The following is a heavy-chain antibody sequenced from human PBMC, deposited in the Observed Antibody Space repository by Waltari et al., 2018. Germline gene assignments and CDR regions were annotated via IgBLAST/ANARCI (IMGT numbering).Heavy chain of an antibody. V-gene: IGHV1-2*06. J-gene: IGHJ5*02. Sequence: QVQLVQSGAEVKKPGASVTVSCKASGYTFTGYYMHWVRQAPGQGLEWMGRINPNSGGTNYAQKFQGRVTMTRDTSISTAYMELSRLRSDDTAVYYCARELVGARKPWFDPWGQGTLVTVSS. D-gene: IGHD1-26*01. CDR2: INPNSGGT. CDR1: GYTFTGYY. CDR3: ARELVGARKPWFDP.